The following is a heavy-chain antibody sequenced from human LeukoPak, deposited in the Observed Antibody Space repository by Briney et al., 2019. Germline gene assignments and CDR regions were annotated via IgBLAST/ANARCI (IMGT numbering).Heavy chain of an antibody. Sequence: SETLSLTCTVSGGSISSYYWSWIRQPPGKGLEWIGYIYYSGSTNCNPSLKSRVTISVDTSKNQFSLKLSSVTAADTAVYYCARASRPTTNYDFWSGPRGTVPFDIWGQGTMVTVSS. CDR1: GGSISSYY. J-gene: IGHJ3*02. V-gene: IGHV4-59*01. CDR2: IYYSGST. CDR3: ARASRPTTNYDFWSGPRGTVPFDI. D-gene: IGHD3-3*01.